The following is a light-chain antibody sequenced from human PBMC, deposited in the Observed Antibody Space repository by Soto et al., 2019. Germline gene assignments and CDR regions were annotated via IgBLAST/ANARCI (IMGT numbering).Light chain of an antibody. CDR1: SSDVGGYNF. CDR3: VAWDDSLSGLV. CDR2: GVS. J-gene: IGLJ1*01. Sequence: QSVLTQPASVSGSPGQSVTISCTGTSSDVGGYNFVSWYRQLPGEAPKLILYGVSDRPSGVPDRFSGSKSGTSASLAISGLRSEDEADYYCVAWDDSLSGLVFGTGTKVTVL. V-gene: IGLV2-14*01.